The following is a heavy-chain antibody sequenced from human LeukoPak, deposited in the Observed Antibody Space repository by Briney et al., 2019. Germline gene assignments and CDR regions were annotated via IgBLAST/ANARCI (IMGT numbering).Heavy chain of an antibody. CDR1: GFTFSSYW. V-gene: IGHV3-7*01. Sequence: GGSLRLSCAASGFTFSSYWMNWARQAPGKGLEWVANIEQDGSEKHYVDSVRGRFTISRDNAKNSLYLQMNSLRAEDTAVYYCATDQLLPYWGQGTLVTVSS. CDR3: ATDQLLPY. CDR2: IEQDGSEK. D-gene: IGHD3-10*01. J-gene: IGHJ4*02.